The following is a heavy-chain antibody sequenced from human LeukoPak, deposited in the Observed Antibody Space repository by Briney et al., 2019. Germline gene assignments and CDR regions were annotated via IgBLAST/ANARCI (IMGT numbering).Heavy chain of an antibody. Sequence: GASVKVSCKASGYTFTIYYMHWVRQAPGQGLEWLGIFNPSGDTTSYAQKFQGRVTITRATSASTAYMELSSLRSEDTAVYYCARVGYSGYDSRPVFNYWGQGTLVTVSS. V-gene: IGHV1-46*01. CDR2: FNPSGDTT. CDR1: GYTFTIYY. J-gene: IGHJ4*02. CDR3: ARVGYSGYDSRPVFNY. D-gene: IGHD5-12*01.